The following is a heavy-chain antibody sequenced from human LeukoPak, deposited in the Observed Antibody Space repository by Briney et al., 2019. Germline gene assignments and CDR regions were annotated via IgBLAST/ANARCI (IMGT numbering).Heavy chain of an antibody. Sequence: PSETLSLTCSVPGGSISSDYWSGIRQPPGKRLEWMGYIYYSGGTNYNPSLKNRVTISVDTSKSDFSLKLRSVTAADTAVYFCARGASVADYWGQGPLVSVSS. V-gene: IGHV4-59*01. CDR3: ARGASVADY. CDR2: IYYSGGT. J-gene: IGHJ4*02. CDR1: GGSISSDY.